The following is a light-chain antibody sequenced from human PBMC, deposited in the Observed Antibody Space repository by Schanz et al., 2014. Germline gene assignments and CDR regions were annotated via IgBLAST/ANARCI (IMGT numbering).Light chain of an antibody. CDR2: DVS. CDR3: SSYTSSSTLVV. Sequence: QSALTQPRSVSGSPGQSVTISCTGTSSDVGGYDYVSWYQQHPGKAPKFMIYDVSKRPSGVPDRFSGSKSGNTASLTISGLQAEDEADYYCSSYTSSSTLVVFGGGTKLTVL. V-gene: IGLV2-11*01. J-gene: IGLJ2*01. CDR1: SSDVGGYDY.